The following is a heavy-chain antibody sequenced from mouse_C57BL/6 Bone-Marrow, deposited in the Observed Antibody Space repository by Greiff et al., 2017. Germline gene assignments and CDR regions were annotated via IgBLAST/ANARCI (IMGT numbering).Heavy chain of an antibody. D-gene: IGHD1-1*01. Sequence: QVQLQQSGPELVKPGASVKISCKASGYSFTSYYIHWVKQRPGQGLEWIGWIYPGSGNTKYNEKFKGKATLTADTSSSTAYMQLSSLTSEDSAVYYCARDYYGSSPDWYFDVWGTGTTVTVSS. J-gene: IGHJ1*03. V-gene: IGHV1-66*01. CDR3: ARDYYGSSPDWYFDV. CDR2: IYPGSGNT. CDR1: GYSFTSYY.